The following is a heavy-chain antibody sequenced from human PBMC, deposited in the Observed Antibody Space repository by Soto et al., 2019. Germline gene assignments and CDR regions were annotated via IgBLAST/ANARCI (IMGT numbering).Heavy chain of an antibody. CDR3: ARQGSDYYYGMDV. Sequence: PGESLKISCKGFGYSFTSYWIAWVRQMPGKGPEWMGTIYPGDSDTRYSPSFQGQVTFSADKSISTAYVQWSSLKASDIAMYYCARQGSDYYYGMDVWGQGTTVTVSS. CDR2: IYPGDSDT. V-gene: IGHV5-51*01. J-gene: IGHJ6*02. CDR1: GYSFTSYW. D-gene: IGHD6-25*01.